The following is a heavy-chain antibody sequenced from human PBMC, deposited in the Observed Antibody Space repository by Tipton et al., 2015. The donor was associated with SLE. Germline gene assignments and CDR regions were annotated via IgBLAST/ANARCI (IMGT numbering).Heavy chain of an antibody. CDR2: MYYSGNT. J-gene: IGHJ4*02. CDR3: GRFRSSWSYFDY. V-gene: IGHV4-39*07. CDR1: GGSISSDNYY. Sequence: TLSLTCTVSGGSISSDNYYWGWIRQPPGKGLEWIGSMYYSGNTYYNPSPKSRVTISVDTSKNQLSLKLTSVTAADTAVYYCGRFRSSWSYFDYWGQGTLVTVSS. D-gene: IGHD6-13*01.